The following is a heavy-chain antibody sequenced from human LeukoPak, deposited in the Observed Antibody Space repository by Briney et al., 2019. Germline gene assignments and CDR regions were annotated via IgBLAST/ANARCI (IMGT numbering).Heavy chain of an antibody. CDR2: IYYSGST. Sequence: SETLSLTCTVSGGSISSGGYYWSWIRQHPGKGLEWIGYIYYSGSTYYNPSLKSRVTISVDTSKNQFSLKLSSVTAADTAVYYCARSERWPKSSFDYWGQGTLVTVSS. V-gene: IGHV4-31*03. CDR1: GGSISSGGYY. CDR3: ARSERWPKSSFDY. D-gene: IGHD5-24*01. J-gene: IGHJ4*02.